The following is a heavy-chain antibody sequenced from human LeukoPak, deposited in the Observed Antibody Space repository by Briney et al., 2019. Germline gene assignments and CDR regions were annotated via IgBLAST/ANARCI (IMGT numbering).Heavy chain of an antibody. V-gene: IGHV3-7*04. CDR2: IKPDGNEK. Sequence: PGGSLRLSCAASGFTFSSYWMSWVRQAPGRGPEWLANIKPDGNEKYYVDSVRGRFTISRDNAQHSLYLHMNSLRVEDTAIYYCARGGISAFDIWGQGTMVTVSS. CDR1: GFTFSSYW. J-gene: IGHJ3*02. CDR3: ARGGISAFDI. D-gene: IGHD6-13*01.